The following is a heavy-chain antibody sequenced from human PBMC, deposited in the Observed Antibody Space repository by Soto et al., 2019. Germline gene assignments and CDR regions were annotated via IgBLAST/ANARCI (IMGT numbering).Heavy chain of an antibody. V-gene: IGHV5-10-1*01. CDR2: IDPSDSYT. Sequence: GESLKISCKGSGYSFTSYWISWVRQMPGKGLEWMGRIDPSDSYTNYSPSFQGHVTISADKSISTAYLQWSSLKASDTAMYYCARQATANSGYYGMDVWGQGTTVTVSS. CDR3: ARQATANSGYYGMDV. J-gene: IGHJ6*02. CDR1: GYSFTSYW. D-gene: IGHD5-12*01.